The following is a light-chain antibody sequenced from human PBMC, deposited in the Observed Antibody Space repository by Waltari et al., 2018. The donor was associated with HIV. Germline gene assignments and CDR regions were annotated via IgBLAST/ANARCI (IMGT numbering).Light chain of an antibody. CDR2: RAS. V-gene: IGKV4-1*01. J-gene: IGKJ4*01. CDR3: QQYYSTPLT. CDR1: HSVLYSSKNKNY. Sequence: DIVMTQSPDYLAVSLGERATINGKYRHSVLYSSKNKNYVAWNPVKVGHPPRLLTYRASSRESGVPDRFSGSGSGTDFALTINTLQAEDVAVYYCQQYYSTPLTFGGGTRVEIK.